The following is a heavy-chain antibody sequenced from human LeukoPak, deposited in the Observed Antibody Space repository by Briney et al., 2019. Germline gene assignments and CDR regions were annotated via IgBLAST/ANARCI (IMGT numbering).Heavy chain of an antibody. J-gene: IGHJ3*02. V-gene: IGHV3-20*04. CDR3: ERVSSGWYSNAFDI. CDR2: INWNGGST. D-gene: IGHD6-19*01. CDR1: GFTFDDYG. Sequence: PGGSLRLSCAASGFTFDDYGMSWVRQAPGKGLEWVSGINWNGGSTGYADSVKGRFTISRDNAKNSLYLQMNSLRAEDTGLYYCERVSSGWYSNAFDIWGHGTMVTVSS.